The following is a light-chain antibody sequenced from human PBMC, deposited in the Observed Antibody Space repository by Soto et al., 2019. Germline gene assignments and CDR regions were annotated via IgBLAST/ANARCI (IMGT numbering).Light chain of an antibody. CDR2: EDT. CDR1: SSDVGNYNL. V-gene: IGLV2-23*02. CDR3: CSYAGSSTVVV. Sequence: QSVLTQPASVSGSPGQSITISCTGTSSDVGNYNLVSWYQQHPGKAPNLVIYEDTKRPSGISDRFSGSKSGNTASLTISGLRAEDEAYYYCCSYAGSSTVVVFGGGTKLTVL. J-gene: IGLJ2*01.